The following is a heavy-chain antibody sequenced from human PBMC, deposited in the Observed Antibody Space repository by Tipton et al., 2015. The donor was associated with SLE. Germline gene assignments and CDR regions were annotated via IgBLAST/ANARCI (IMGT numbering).Heavy chain of an antibody. J-gene: IGHJ4*02. CDR3: AGTQRGGLGVTSFQYFFDF. D-gene: IGHD3-16*01. Sequence: TLSLTCTVSGASISSGGYYWSWIRQHPGEGLEWIGYIYNSGSAHYNASLKSRVTISDDTSKNQFSLRLTSVTAADTAVYYCAGTQRGGLGVTSFQYFFDFWGQGSLVTVSP. CDR1: GASISSGGYY. V-gene: IGHV4-31*03. CDR2: IYNSGSA.